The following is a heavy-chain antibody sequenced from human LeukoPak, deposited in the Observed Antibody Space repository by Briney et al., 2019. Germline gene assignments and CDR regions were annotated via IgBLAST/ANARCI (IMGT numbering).Heavy chain of an antibody. CDR2: INHSGST. J-gene: IGHJ4*02. Sequence: ASETLSLTCAVYGGSFSGYYWSWIRQPPGKGLEWIGEINHSGSTNYNPSLKSRVTISVDTSKNQFSLKLSSVTAADTAVYYCARGGRWRTGLAGRFDYWGQGTLVTVSS. CDR3: ARGGRWRTGLAGRFDY. CDR1: GGSFSGYY. V-gene: IGHV4-34*01. D-gene: IGHD5-24*01.